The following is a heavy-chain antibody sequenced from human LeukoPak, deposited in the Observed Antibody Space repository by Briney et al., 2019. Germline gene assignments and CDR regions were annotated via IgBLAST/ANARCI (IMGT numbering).Heavy chain of an antibody. CDR2: IYYSGST. Sequence: PSETLSLTCTVSGGSISSSSYYRGWIRQLPGKGLEWIGSIYYSGSTYYNPSLKSRVTISVDTSKNQFSLKLSSVTAADTAVYYCARHGSSWYYFDYWGQGTLVTVSS. D-gene: IGHD6-13*01. CDR1: GGSISSSSYY. J-gene: IGHJ4*02. CDR3: ARHGSSWYYFDY. V-gene: IGHV4-39*01.